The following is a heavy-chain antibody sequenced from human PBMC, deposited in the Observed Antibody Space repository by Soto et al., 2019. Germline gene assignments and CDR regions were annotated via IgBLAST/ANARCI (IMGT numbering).Heavy chain of an antibody. V-gene: IGHV4-39*01. CDR1: GDSISIRSYY. CDR3: ASCIEEGAFDI. Sequence: SETLSLTCTVTGDSISIRSYYWGWIRQPPGKGLEWIGSIYYSGSTYYNPSLKSRVTISVDTSKNQFSLKLSSVTAADTAVYYCASCIEEGAFDIWGQGTMITVSS. D-gene: IGHD1-26*01. CDR2: IYYSGST. J-gene: IGHJ3*02.